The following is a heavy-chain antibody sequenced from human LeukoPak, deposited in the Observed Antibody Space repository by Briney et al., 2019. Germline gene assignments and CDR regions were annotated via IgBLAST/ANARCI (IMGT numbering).Heavy chain of an antibody. J-gene: IGHJ3*02. CDR1: GGSISSYY. CDR2: IYYSGST. V-gene: IGHV4-59*01. CDR3: ARRDYYGSGSYYNWDAFDI. Sequence: ETLSLTCTVSGGSISSYYWSWIRQPPGKGLEWIGYIYYSGSTNYNPSPKSRVTISVDTSKNQFSLKLSSVTAADTAVYYCARRDYYGSGSYYNWDAFDIWGQGTMVTVSS. D-gene: IGHD3-10*01.